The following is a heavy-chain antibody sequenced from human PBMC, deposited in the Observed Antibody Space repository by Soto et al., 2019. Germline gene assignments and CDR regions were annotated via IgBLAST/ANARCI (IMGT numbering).Heavy chain of an antibody. CDR2: IIPIFGTA. J-gene: IGHJ4*02. V-gene: IGHV1-69*13. D-gene: IGHD5-12*01. CDR3: ARHVEMATIVAFDY. CDR1: GGTFSSYA. Sequence: SVKVSFKASGGTFSSYAISWVRQAPGQGLEWMGGIIPIFGTANYAQKFQGRVTITADESTSTAYMEPSSLRSEDTAVYYCARHVEMATIVAFDYWGQGTLVTVSS.